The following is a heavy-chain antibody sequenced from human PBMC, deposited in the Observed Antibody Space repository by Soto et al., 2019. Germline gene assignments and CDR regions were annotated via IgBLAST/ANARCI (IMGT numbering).Heavy chain of an antibody. CDR2: ISSSGSTI. CDR3: AREATPSTWGERLGVVIIPDDAFDI. V-gene: IGHV3-11*01. J-gene: IGHJ3*02. CDR1: GFTFSDYY. Sequence: GGSLRLSCAASGFTFSDYYMSWIRQAPGKGLEWVSYISSSGSTIYYADSVKGRFTISRDNAKNSLYLQMNSLRAEDTAVYYCAREATPSTWGERLGVVIIPDDAFDIWGQGTMVTVSS. D-gene: IGHD3-3*01.